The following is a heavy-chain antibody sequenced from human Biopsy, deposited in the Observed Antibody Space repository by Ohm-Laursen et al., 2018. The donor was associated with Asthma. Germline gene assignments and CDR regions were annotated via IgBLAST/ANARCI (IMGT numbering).Heavy chain of an antibody. CDR3: ARDVMEWYLPAFDF. CDR2: GGSYYDGGLK. D-gene: IGHD3-3*01. J-gene: IGHJ4*02. CDR1: GFTFSSYG. Sequence: SLRLSCSASGFTFSSYGIRWVRQAPGKGLEWVAVGGSYYDGGLKYYADSVNGRFTVSRDDSKNTLYLQMNSLRPDDTAVYYCARDVMEWYLPAFDFWGQGTLVTVSS. V-gene: IGHV3-30*19.